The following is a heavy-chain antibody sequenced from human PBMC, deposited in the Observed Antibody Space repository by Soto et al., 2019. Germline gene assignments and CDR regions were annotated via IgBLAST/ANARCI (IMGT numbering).Heavy chain of an antibody. CDR1: GFTFSSYA. Sequence: GGSLRLSCAASGFTFSSYAMSWVRQAPGKGLEWVSAISGSGGSTYYADSVKGRFTISRDNSKNTLYLQMNSLRAEDTAVYYCAKDRDVLRFLEWLLSPFDYWGQGTLVTVSS. V-gene: IGHV3-23*01. CDR3: AKDRDVLRFLEWLLSPFDY. J-gene: IGHJ4*02. D-gene: IGHD3-3*01. CDR2: ISGSGGST.